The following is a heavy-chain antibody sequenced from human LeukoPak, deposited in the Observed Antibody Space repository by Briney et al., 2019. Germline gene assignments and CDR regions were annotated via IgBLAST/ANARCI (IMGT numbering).Heavy chain of an antibody. Sequence: SETLSLTCTVSGGSISSYYWSWIRQPPGKGLEWIGYIYYSGSTNYDPSLKSRVTISVDTSKNQFSLKLSSVTAADTAVYYCARSSGYDYYFDYWGQGTLVTVSP. CDR1: GGSISSYY. CDR3: ARSSGYDYYFDY. J-gene: IGHJ4*02. D-gene: IGHD5-12*01. V-gene: IGHV4-59*01. CDR2: IYYSGST.